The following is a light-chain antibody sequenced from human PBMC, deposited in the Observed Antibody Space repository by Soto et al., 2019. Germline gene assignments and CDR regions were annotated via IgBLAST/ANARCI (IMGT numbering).Light chain of an antibody. V-gene: IGLV2-14*01. CDR3: SSYTSSSKGYV. CDR2: DVS. J-gene: IGLJ1*01. Sequence: QSALTQPASVSGSPGQSITISCTGTSSDVGGYNYVSWYQQHPGKAPKLMIYDVSNRPSGVSNRFSGSKSGNTASLTISGXXXXXEADYYCSSYTSSSKGYVFGTGTKVTVL. CDR1: SSDVGGYNY.